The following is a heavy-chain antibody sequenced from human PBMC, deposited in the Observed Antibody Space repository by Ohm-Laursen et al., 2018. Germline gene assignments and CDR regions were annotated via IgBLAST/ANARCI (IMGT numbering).Heavy chain of an antibody. CDR3: ARENYGDYVDY. V-gene: IGHV4-59*01. Sequence: SETLSLTCTVSGGSISSYYWSWIRQPPGKGLEWIGYIYYSGSTNYNPSLKSRVTISVDTSKNQFSLKLSSVTAADTAVYYCARENYGDYVDYWGQGTLVTVSS. CDR1: GGSISSYY. CDR2: IYYSGST. J-gene: IGHJ4*02. D-gene: IGHD4-17*01.